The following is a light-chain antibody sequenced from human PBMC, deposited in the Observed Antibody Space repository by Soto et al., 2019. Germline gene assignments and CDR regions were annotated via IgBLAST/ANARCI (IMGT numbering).Light chain of an antibody. V-gene: IGKV3-15*01. J-gene: IGKJ4*01. CDR2: AAS. CDR3: QQYNKWPPLT. CDR1: QSVRTN. Sequence: EIVMTQSPATVSVSPGERATLSCRASQSVRTNLAWYQQRPGQAPRLLIHAASTRATGIPARFSGSGSGTGCTLTISSLQSEDSGVYYCQQYNKWPPLTFGGGTKVEIK.